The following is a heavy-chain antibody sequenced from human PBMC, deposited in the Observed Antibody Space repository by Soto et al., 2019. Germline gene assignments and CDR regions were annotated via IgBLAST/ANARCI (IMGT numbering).Heavy chain of an antibody. J-gene: IGHJ4*02. CDR2: IWYDASNK. D-gene: IGHD1-26*01. Sequence: VQLVESGGGVVQPGRSLRLSCEASGFTFRTYGMYWVRQAPGKGLEWVAVIWYDASNKYYADSVKGRFTISIDNSENTLYLQMNSLRADDTAVYYCARGRVDGGERDLWGQGTLVTVSS. CDR1: GFTFRTYG. CDR3: ARGRVDGGERDL. V-gene: IGHV3-33*01.